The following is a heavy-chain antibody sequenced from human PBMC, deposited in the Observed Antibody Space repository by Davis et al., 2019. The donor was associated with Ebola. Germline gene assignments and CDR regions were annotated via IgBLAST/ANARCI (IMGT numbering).Heavy chain of an antibody. CDR2: INHSGST. J-gene: IGHJ4*02. V-gene: IGHV4-34*01. CDR1: GFTFSSYA. D-gene: IGHD2-2*02. CDR3: ARGRVGYCSSTSCYKLDY. Sequence: ESLKISCAASGFTFSSYAMSWIRQPPGKGLEWIGEINHSGSTNYNPSLKSRVTISVDTSKNQFSLKLSSVTAADTAVYYCARGRVGYCSSTSCYKLDYWGQGTLVTVSS.